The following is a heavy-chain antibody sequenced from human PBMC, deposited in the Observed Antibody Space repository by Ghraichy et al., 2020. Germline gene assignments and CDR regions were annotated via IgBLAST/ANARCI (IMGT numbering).Heavy chain of an antibody. V-gene: IGHV4-4*07. D-gene: IGHD6-19*01. Sequence: GSLRLSCTVSGGSISSYYWSWIRQPAGKGLEWIGRIYTSGSTNYNPSLKSRVTMSVDTSKNQFSLKLSSVTAADTAVYYCARDGQWLVQGWFDPWGQGTLVTVSS. CDR2: IYTSGST. J-gene: IGHJ5*02. CDR1: GGSISSYY. CDR3: ARDGQWLVQGWFDP.